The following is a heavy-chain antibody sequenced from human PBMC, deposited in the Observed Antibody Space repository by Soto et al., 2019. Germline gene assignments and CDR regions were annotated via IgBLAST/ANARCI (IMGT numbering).Heavy chain of an antibody. CDR1: GFTFDDYA. J-gene: IGHJ5*02. V-gene: IGHV3-9*01. CDR2: ISWNSGEI. CDR3: VKDIIASTYVYGAFDP. Sequence: EVQLVESGGGLVQPGRSLRLSCAASGFTFDDYAMHWVRQVPGKGLEWVSGISWNSGEIGYVDSVKGRFTISRDNAKNSLYLQLNSLRVEDTALYYCVKDIIASTYVYGAFDPWGQGTLVTFSS. D-gene: IGHD3-16*01.